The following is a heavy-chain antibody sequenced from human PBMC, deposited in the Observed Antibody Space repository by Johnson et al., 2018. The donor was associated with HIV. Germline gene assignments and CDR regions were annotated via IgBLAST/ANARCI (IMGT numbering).Heavy chain of an antibody. Sequence: MLLVESGGGVVQPGGSLRLSCAASGFTFSSYEMSWVRQAPGKGLECVSGINWNGGSTGYADSVKGRFTISRDNSKNTLYLHMKSPRAEDTAVYYCARDRTGMVYAIDAFDIWGQGTMVTVSS. CDR3: ARDRTGMVYAIDAFDI. V-gene: IGHV3-20*04. J-gene: IGHJ3*02. D-gene: IGHD2-8*01. CDR1: GFTFSSYE. CDR2: INWNGGST.